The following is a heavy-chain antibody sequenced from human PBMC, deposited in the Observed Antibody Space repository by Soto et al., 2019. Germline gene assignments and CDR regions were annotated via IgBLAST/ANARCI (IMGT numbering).Heavy chain of an antibody. CDR2: IQDGGSI. V-gene: IGHV3-66*01. D-gene: IGHD3-16*01. J-gene: IGHJ4*02. CDR3: ARGEGSGSNALGH. CDR1: EFTVSNNY. Sequence: VGALRLSCTSSEFTVSNNYMTLVLHSPWKGLEWVAVIQDGGSISYADSVSDRFIISRDNSKNTVFLEMNNLRPGDTAVYFCARGEGSGSNALGHWGQGTLVTVSS.